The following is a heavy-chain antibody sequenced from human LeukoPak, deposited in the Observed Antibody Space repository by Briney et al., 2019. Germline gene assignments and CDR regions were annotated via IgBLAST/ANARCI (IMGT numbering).Heavy chain of an antibody. V-gene: IGHV1-69*04. Sequence: SVKVSCKASGGTFSSYAISWVRQAPGQGLEWMGRIIPILGIANYAQKFQGRVTITADKSTSTAYMELSSLKSEDTAVYYCARVSDTLTDYWGQGTLVTVSS. D-gene: IGHD3-16*01. CDR2: IIPILGIA. J-gene: IGHJ4*02. CDR1: GGTFSSYA. CDR3: ARVSDTLTDY.